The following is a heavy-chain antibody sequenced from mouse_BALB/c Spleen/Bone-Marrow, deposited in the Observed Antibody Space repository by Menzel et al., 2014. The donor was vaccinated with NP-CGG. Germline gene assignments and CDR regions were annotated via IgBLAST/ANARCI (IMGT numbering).Heavy chain of an antibody. CDR3: ARSHSYYPYWYFDV. J-gene: IGHJ1*01. V-gene: IGHV1-69*02. D-gene: IGHD2-12*01. Sequence: QVQLQQSGAELVKPGAPVKLSCKASGYTFTSYWMNWVKQRPGRGLEWIGRIDPSDSETHYNQKFKDKATLTVDKSSSTAYIQLSSLTSEDSAVYYCARSHSYYPYWYFDVWGAGTTVTVSS. CDR2: IDPSDSET. CDR1: GYTFTSYW.